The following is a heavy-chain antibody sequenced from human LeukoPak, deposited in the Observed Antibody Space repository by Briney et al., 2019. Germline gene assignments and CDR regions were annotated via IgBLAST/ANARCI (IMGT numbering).Heavy chain of an antibody. D-gene: IGHD2-15*01. V-gene: IGHV1-2*02. Sequence: ASVKVSCKASGYTFTGYYMHWVRQAPGQGLEWMGWINPNSGGTNYAQKFQGRVTMTRDTSISTAYMELSRLRSDDTAVYYCAKGFRFHDIVVVVAPFNRLAPDYWGQGTLVTVSS. CDR2: INPNSGGT. J-gene: IGHJ4*02. CDR3: AKGFRFHDIVVVVAPFNRLAPDY. CDR1: GYTFTGYY.